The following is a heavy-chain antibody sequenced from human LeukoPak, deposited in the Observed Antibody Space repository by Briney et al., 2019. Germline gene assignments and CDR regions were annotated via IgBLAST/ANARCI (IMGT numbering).Heavy chain of an antibody. J-gene: IGHJ3*02. CDR2: IKQDESEK. CDR1: GFTFSSYW. D-gene: IGHD3-22*01. V-gene: IGHV3-7*04. CDR3: ARVGFYYDSSGYYYPYDAFDI. Sequence: GGSLRLSCAASGFTFSSYWMSWVRQAPGKGLEWVANIKQDESEKYYVDSVKGRFTISRDNAKNSLNLQMNSLRAEDTAVYYCARVGFYYDSSGYYYPYDAFDIWGQGTMVTVSS.